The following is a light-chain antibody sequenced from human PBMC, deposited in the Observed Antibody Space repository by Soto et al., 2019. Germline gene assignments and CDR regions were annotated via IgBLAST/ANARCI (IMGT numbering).Light chain of an antibody. J-gene: IGLJ2*01. V-gene: IGLV1-44*01. CDR3: AAWDDSLNVVV. CDR1: SSNIGSNT. Sequence: QAVVTQPPSTSGTHGQRVTISCSGSSSNIGSNTVNWYQQLPGAAPKLLIYSNDQRPSGVPDRLSGSKSGTSASLAFSGLQSEDEADYYCAAWDDSLNVVVFGGGTNLTVL. CDR2: SND.